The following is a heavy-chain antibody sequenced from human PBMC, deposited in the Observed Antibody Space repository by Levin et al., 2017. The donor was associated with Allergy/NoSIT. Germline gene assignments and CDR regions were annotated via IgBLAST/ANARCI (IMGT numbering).Heavy chain of an antibody. CDR1: GVSISSSY. V-gene: IGHV4-59*01. Sequence: SETLSLTCSGSGVSISSSYWSWIRQPPGKGLEWIGYIYYSGSTNYSPSLKSRVTISVDTSKNQFSLKLSSVTAADTAVYYCVRDLRDIAARQVLHWFDPWGQGTLVTVSS. CDR3: VRDLRDIAARQVLHWFDP. CDR2: IYYSGST. D-gene: IGHD6-6*01. J-gene: IGHJ5*02.